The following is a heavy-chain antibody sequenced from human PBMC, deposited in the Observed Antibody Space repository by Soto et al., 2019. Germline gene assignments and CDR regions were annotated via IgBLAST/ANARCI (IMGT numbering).Heavy chain of an antibody. CDR3: ARHGRDEAQSPNSWFDP. CDR2: IHYSGNT. J-gene: IGHJ5*02. CDR1: GGSISSSSYH. V-gene: IGHV4-39*01. Sequence: QLQLQESGPGLVEPSETLSLTCTVSGGSISSSSYHWGWIRQPPGKGLEWIGSIHYSGNTYYNPYLNGRVSMSVDTSKNQFSLNLSSVTAADTAVYYCARHGRDEAQSPNSWFDPWGQGTLVTVSS.